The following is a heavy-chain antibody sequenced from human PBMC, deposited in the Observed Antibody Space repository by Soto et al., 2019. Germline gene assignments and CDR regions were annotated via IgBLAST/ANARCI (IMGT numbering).Heavy chain of an antibody. J-gene: IGHJ4*02. D-gene: IGHD2-21*02. CDR2: INAVNGNT. CDR3: ASSIVVVTALDY. CDR1: GYTFTSYA. Sequence: QVQRVQSGAEEKKPGASVKVSCKASGYTFTSYAMHWVRQAPGQRLEWMGWINAVNGNTKYSQKFQGRVTITRDTSASTAYMALSSLRSEDTAVYYCASSIVVVTALDYWGQGTLVTVSS. V-gene: IGHV1-3*05.